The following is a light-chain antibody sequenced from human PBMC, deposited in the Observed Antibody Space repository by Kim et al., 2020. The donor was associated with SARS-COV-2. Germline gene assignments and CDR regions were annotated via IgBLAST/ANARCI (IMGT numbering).Light chain of an antibody. J-gene: IGKJ4*01. Sequence: ANIHWKSSQSILCRSNQKNYLAWYQQKPGQPPKLLIYWASTRQSGLPDRFSGSGSGTDFNLAISSLQAEDVAVYYCQQYYTTPLTFGGGTKVDIK. CDR3: QQYYTTPLT. V-gene: IGKV4-1*01. CDR1: QSILCRSNQKNY. CDR2: WAS.